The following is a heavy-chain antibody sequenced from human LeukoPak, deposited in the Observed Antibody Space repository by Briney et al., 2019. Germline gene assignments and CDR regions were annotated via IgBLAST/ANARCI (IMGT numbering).Heavy chain of an antibody. CDR2: ISYDGSNK. CDR3: AKARGFCSGGSCYNPFDP. V-gene: IGHV3-30*18. D-gene: IGHD2-15*01. J-gene: IGHJ5*02. CDR1: GFTFRTYG. Sequence: GGSLRLSCAASGFTFRTYGMHWVRQAPGKGLEWVAVISYDGSNKYYADSVKGRFTISRDNSKNTLYVQMNSLRAEDTAVYYCAKARGFCSGGSCYNPFDPWGQGTLVTVSS.